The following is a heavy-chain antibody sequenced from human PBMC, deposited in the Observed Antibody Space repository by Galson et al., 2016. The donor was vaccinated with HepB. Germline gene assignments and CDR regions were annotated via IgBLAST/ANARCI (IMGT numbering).Heavy chain of an antibody. D-gene: IGHD1-26*01. J-gene: IGHJ4*02. CDR2: IYYSGST. Sequence: SETLSLTCIVSDGSITNSNYHWGWIRQPPGKGLEWIGTIYYSGSTYYNPSLKNRVTITIDTSKNQFSLRLTSVTAADTALYYCARHTRLVGVIGTWAQGTLVTVSS. CDR1: DGSITNSNYH. V-gene: IGHV4-39*01. CDR3: ARHTRLVGVIGT.